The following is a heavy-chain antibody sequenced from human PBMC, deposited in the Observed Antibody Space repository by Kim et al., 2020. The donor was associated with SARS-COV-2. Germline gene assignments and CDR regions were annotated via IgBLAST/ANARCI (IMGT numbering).Heavy chain of an antibody. D-gene: IGHD6-19*01. CDR2: IIPIFGTA. CDR3: VVAVAGTETFDY. Sequence: SVKVSCKASGGTFSSYAISWVRQAPGQGLEWMGGIIPIFGTANYAQKFQGRVTITADESTSTAYMELSSLRSEDTAVYYCVVAVAGTETFDYWGQGTLVTVSS. CDR1: GGTFSSYA. J-gene: IGHJ4*02. V-gene: IGHV1-69*13.